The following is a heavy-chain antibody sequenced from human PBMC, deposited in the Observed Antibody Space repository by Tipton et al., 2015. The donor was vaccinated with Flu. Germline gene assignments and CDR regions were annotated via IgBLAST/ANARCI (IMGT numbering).Heavy chain of an antibody. CDR1: GGSISRGSYY. CDR2: IYTNANT. D-gene: IGHD3-3*01. J-gene: IGHJ6*02. CDR3: ARDHPPSITVLGEITDYFGMDV. Sequence: TLSLTCTVSGGSISRGSYYYNWIRQPAGEGLEWIGRIYTNANTNYKASLKSRVTISIDRSKNQFSLKMSSVTAADTAVYYCARDHPPSITVLGEITDYFGMDVWGQGTTVTVSS. V-gene: IGHV4-61*02.